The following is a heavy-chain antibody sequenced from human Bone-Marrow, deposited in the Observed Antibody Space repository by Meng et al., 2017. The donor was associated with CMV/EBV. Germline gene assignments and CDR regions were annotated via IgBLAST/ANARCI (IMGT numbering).Heavy chain of an antibody. Sequence: GESLKISCAASGFTFSSYCMTWVRQAPGKGLEWVANIKQDGSEKYYVDSVKGRFTISRDNAKNSLYLQMNTLRAEDTAVYYCARGGNSFWSGYFYGMDVWGQGTTVTVAS. CDR3: ARGGNSFWSGYFYGMDV. V-gene: IGHV3-7*01. D-gene: IGHD3-3*01. CDR1: GFTFSSYC. CDR2: IKQDGSEK. J-gene: IGHJ6*02.